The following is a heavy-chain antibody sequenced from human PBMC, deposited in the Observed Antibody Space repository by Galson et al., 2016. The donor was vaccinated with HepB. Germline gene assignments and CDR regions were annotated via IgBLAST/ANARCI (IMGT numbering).Heavy chain of an antibody. D-gene: IGHD3-3*01. Sequence: SETLSLTCNVSGGSIRNSNYYWGWIRQPPGKGLEWIGSMYYSGSTNDNPSLRSRVTISVDTSKNHFSLKLSSVTAADTAVYYCASRVDFWSGYFDYWGQGILAIVTA. CDR1: GGSIRNSNYY. V-gene: IGHV4-39*02. CDR3: ASRVDFWSGYFDY. J-gene: IGHJ4*02. CDR2: MYYSGST.